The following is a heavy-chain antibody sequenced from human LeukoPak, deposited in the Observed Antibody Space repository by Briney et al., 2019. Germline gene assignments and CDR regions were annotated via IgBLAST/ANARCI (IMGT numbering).Heavy chain of an antibody. CDR3: ARAARIAARMDV. V-gene: IGHV3-53*05. J-gene: IGHJ6*02. D-gene: IGHD6-13*01. CDR1: GFTVSSNY. CDR2: IYGGGNI. Sequence: PGGSLRLSCAASGFTVSSNYMNWVRQAPGKGLEWVSVIYGGGNIYYADSVNGRFTISRDNSKNTLYLQMNSLRADDTAVYYCARAARIAARMDVWGQGTTVTVSS.